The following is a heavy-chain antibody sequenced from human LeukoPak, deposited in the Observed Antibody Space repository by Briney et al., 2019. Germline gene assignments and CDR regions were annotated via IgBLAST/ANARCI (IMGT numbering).Heavy chain of an antibody. CDR2: ISGDGDST. CDR3: AKDLADIVVVVAAIDY. CDR1: GFTFDDYA. V-gene: IGHV3-43*02. Sequence: PGGSLRLSCAASGFTFDDYAMHWVRQAPGKGLEWVSLISGDGDSTYYADSVRGRFTISRDNSKNSLYLQMNSLTTEDTALYYCAKDLADIVVVVAAIDYWGQGTLVTVSS. J-gene: IGHJ4*02. D-gene: IGHD2-15*01.